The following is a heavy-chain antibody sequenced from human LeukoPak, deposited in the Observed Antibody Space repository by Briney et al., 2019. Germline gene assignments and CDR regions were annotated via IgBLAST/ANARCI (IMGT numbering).Heavy chain of an antibody. J-gene: IGHJ4*02. D-gene: IGHD3-3*01. V-gene: IGHV3-9*03. CDR3: AKGRERYYDFWSGCFDY. CDR1: GFTFDDYA. CDR2: ISWNSGSI. Sequence: GRSLRLSCAASGFTFDDYAMHWVRQAPGKGLEWVSGISWNSGSIGYADSVKGRFTISRDNAKNSLYLQMSSLRAEDMALYYCAKGRERYYDFWSGCFDYWGQGTLVTVSS.